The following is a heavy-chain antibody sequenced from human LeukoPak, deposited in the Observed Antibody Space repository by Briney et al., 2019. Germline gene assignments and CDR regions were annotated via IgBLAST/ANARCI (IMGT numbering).Heavy chain of an antibody. J-gene: IGHJ4*02. CDR2: INPNSGDT. CDR1: GYTFTGYY. V-gene: IGHV1-2*02. Sequence: ASVNVSFMASGYTFTGYYMHWVRQAPGLGREWMGWINPNSGDTNYAQKFQGRVTMNRDTSIRTAYLELSGLKSDDTAVYYCAKNPYEYYFDYWGQGTLVTVSS. CDR3: AKNPYEYYFDY. D-gene: IGHD5-12*01.